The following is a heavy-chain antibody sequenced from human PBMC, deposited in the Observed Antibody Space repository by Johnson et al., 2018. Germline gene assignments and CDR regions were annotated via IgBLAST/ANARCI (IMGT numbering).Heavy chain of an antibody. V-gene: IGHV3-74*01. J-gene: IGHJ6*02. CDR2: INSDGSGT. Sequence: EVQLVETGGGLVQPGGSLRLSCAASGFTFSSTWMHWVRQAPGKGLVWVSHINSDGSGTGYADSVKGRFTISRDNAKNTLYLQMNSLRAEDTAVYYCAKDWAYGLDVWGQGTTVTVSS. CDR1: GFTFSSTW. CDR3: AKDWAYGLDV. D-gene: IGHD3-16*01.